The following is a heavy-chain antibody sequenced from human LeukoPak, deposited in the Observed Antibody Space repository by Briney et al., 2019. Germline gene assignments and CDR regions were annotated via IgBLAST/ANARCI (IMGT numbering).Heavy chain of an antibody. J-gene: IGHJ4*02. CDR2: ISAYNGNT. CDR3: ARHRPEAPIQLWSPADY. D-gene: IGHD5-18*01. Sequence: ASVKVSCKASGYTFTSYGISWVRQAPGQGLEWMGWISAYNGNTNYAQKLQGRVTMTTDTSTSTAYMELRSLRSDDTAVYYCARHRPEAPIQLWSPADYWGQGTLVTVSS. V-gene: IGHV1-18*01. CDR1: GYTFTSYG.